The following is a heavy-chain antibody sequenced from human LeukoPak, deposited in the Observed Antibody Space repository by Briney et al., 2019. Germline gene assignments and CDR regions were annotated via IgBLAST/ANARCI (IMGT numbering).Heavy chain of an antibody. Sequence: ASVKVSCKASGYAFTSYGISWVRQAPGQGLEWMGWISAYNGNTNYAQKLQGRVTMTTDTSTSTAYMELRSLRSDDTAVYYCAKEEQWLGEVDYWGQGTLVTVSS. CDR2: ISAYNGNT. CDR3: AKEEQWLGEVDY. V-gene: IGHV1-18*01. J-gene: IGHJ4*02. CDR1: GYAFTSYG. D-gene: IGHD6-19*01.